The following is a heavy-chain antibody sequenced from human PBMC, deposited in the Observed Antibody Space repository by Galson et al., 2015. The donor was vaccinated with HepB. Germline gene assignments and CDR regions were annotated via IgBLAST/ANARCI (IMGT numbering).Heavy chain of an antibody. CDR3: ARLPLYCSSTSCYDGGYMDV. D-gene: IGHD2-2*01. CDR1: GYSFTSYW. Sequence: QSGAEVKKPGESLKISCKGSGYSFTSYWIGWVRQMPGKGLEWMGIIYPGDSDTRYSPSFQGQVTISADKSISTAYLQWSSLKASDTAMYYCARLPLYCSSTSCYDGGYMDVWGKGTTVTVSS. V-gene: IGHV5-51*03. J-gene: IGHJ6*03. CDR2: IYPGDSDT.